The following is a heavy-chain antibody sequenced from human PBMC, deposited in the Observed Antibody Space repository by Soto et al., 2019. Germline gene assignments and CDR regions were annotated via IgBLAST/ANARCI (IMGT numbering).Heavy chain of an antibody. CDR1: GGSVSSGSYY. J-gene: IGHJ6*02. V-gene: IGHV4-61*01. Sequence: PSETLSLTCTVSGGSVSSGSYYWSWIRQPPGKGLEWIGYIYYSGSTNYNPSLKSRVTISVDTSKNQFSLKLSSVTAADTAVYYCARDFYTTGMDYYCYGMDVWGQGTTVTVSS. D-gene: IGHD1-1*01. CDR2: IYYSGST. CDR3: ARDFYTTGMDYYCYGMDV.